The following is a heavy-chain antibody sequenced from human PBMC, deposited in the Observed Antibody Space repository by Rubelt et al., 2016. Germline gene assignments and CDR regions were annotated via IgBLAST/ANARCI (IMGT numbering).Heavy chain of an antibody. Sequence: EVQLVESGGGLVQPGGSLRLSCAASGFTFSSYWMSWVRQAPGKGLEWVANIKQDGSEKYYVDSVKGRFTISRDNAKNSLYLQMNSLRAEQTAVYYCARVELGRLEVVAATLDYWGQGTLVTVSS. D-gene: IGHD2-15*01. V-gene: IGHV3-7*05. CDR1: GFTFSSYW. CDR2: IKQDGSEK. CDR3: ARVELGRLEVVAATLDY. J-gene: IGHJ4*02.